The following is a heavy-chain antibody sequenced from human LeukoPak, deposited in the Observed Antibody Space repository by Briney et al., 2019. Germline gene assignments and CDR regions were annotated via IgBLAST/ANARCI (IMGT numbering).Heavy chain of an antibody. CDR1: GFTFSSYS. V-gene: IGHV3-23*01. J-gene: IGHJ5*02. Sequence: GGSLRLSCAASGFTFSSYSMTWVRQAPGKGLEWASGISSGGGSSYYADSVKGRFTISRDNSKNTMYLQMNSLRAEDTAVYYCAKGGVVDEFDPWGQGTLVTVSS. D-gene: IGHD3-16*01. CDR2: ISSGGGSS. CDR3: AKGGVVDEFDP.